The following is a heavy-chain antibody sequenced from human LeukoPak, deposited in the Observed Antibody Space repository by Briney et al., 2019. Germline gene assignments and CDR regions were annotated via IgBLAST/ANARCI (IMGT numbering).Heavy chain of an antibody. CDR2: IYHSGST. Sequence: PSETLSLTCTVSGYSISSGYYWGWIRQPPGKGLEWIGSIYHSGSTYYNPSLKSRVTISVDTSKNQFSLKLSSVTAADTAVYYCARQDIVVVPAADRPTYYFDYWGQGTLVTVSS. CDR3: ARQDIVVVPAADRPTYYFDY. J-gene: IGHJ4*02. V-gene: IGHV4-38-2*02. CDR1: GYSISSGYY. D-gene: IGHD2-2*01.